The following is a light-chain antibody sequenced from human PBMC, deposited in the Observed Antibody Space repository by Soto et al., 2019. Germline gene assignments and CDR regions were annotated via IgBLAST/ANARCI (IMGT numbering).Light chain of an antibody. CDR1: QSVSSTF. V-gene: IGKV3-20*01. CDR3: QQYGASPPLYA. J-gene: IGKJ2*01. Sequence: ELVLTQSPGTLSLSPGERATLSCRASQSVSSTFLAWYQQNPGQAPRLFIYGASSRATGIPDRFSGSGSGTDVTLTISRLGPEDFAVYYCQQYGASPPLYAFGQGTKLEMK. CDR2: GAS.